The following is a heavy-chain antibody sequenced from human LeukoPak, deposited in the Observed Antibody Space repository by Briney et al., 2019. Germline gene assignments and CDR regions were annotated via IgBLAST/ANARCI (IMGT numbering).Heavy chain of an antibody. Sequence: GGCLRLSCAAAGFTPSSYWISWVRQAPGGGLGWVANIKQEGRETYYVDSVNGRFTISRDNAKNSVYLQMNSQRVEDTAVYYCTRMVWRSRPFDYWGQGTLVTVSS. CDR2: IKQEGRET. D-gene: IGHD3-10*01. CDR3: TRMVWRSRPFDY. V-gene: IGHV3-7*01. J-gene: IGHJ4*02. CDR1: GFTPSSYW.